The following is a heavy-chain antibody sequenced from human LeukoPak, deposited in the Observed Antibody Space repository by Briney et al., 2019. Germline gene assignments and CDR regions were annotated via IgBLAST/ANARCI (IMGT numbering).Heavy chain of an antibody. D-gene: IGHD3-10*01. V-gene: IGHV1-46*01. CDR1: GYTFTSYY. CDR3: ASGQYYYGSGSYEGAFDI. J-gene: IGHJ3*02. CDR2: INPSGGST. Sequence: GASVKVSCKASGYTFTSYYMHWVRQAPGQGLEWMGIINPSGGSTSYAQKFQGRVTMTRDTSTSTVYMELSSLRSEDTAVYYCASGQYYYGSGSYEGAFDIWGQGTMVTVSS.